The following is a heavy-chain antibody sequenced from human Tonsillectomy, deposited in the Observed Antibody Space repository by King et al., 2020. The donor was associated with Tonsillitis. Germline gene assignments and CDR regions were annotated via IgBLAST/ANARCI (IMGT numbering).Heavy chain of an antibody. J-gene: IGHJ4*02. V-gene: IGHV3-33*01. D-gene: IGHD1-14*01. Sequence: HVQLVESGGGVVQPGRSLRLSCAASGFIFSNYGMHWVRQAPGKGLEWVALIWYDGSEKYHADSVKGRFTISRDKSRNTLYLQLSNLRVEDTGVYYCARDRAPTATFLDSWGQGTLVTVSS. CDR2: IWYDGSEK. CDR1: GFIFSNYG. CDR3: ARDRAPTATFLDS.